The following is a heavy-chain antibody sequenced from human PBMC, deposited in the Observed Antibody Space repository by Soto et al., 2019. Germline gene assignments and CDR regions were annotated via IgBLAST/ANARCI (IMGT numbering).Heavy chain of an antibody. CDR1: GGSFSGYY. CDR3: ARRFYGSGSYYSYYYYGMDV. V-gene: IGHV4-34*01. J-gene: IGHJ6*02. D-gene: IGHD3-10*01. CDR2: INHSGST. Sequence: PSETLSLTCAVYGGSFSGYYWSWIRQPPGKGLEWIGEINHSGSTNYNPSLKSRVTISVDTSKNQFSLKLSSVTAADTAVYYCARRFYGSGSYYSYYYYGMDVWGQGTTVTAP.